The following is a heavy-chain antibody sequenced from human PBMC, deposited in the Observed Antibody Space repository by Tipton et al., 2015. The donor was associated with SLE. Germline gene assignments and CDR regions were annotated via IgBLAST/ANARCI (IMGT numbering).Heavy chain of an antibody. V-gene: IGHV4-4*08. J-gene: IGHJ5*02. CDR1: GGSISSYY. CDR3: ARHEGWFDP. Sequence: TLSLTCTVSGGSISSYYWSWIRQPPGKGLEWIGYIYTSGSTNYNPSLKSRVTISVDTSKNQFSLKLSSVTAADTAVYYCARHEGWFDPRGQGTLVTVSS. CDR2: IYTSGST.